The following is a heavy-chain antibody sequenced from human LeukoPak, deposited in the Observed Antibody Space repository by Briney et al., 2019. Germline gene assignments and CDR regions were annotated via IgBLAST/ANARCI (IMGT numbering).Heavy chain of an antibody. D-gene: IGHD6-13*01. J-gene: IGHJ3*02. V-gene: IGHV4-39*01. CDR3: ARPLIAAAGTGAFDI. CDR2: IYYSAST. CDR1: GGSISSGSYY. Sequence: PSQTLSLTCTVSGGSISSGSYYWSWIRQPAGKGLEWSGSIYYSASTYYNPSLKGRVTISVDTSKNQFSLKLSSVTAADTAVYYCARPLIAAAGTGAFDIWGQGTMVTVSS.